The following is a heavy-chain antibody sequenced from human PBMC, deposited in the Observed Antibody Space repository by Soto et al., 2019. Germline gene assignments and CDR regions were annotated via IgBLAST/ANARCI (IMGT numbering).Heavy chain of an antibody. D-gene: IGHD3-16*02. CDR2: IYHSGST. V-gene: IGHV4-30-2*01. J-gene: IGHJ3*02. Sequence: SETLSLTCAVSGGSISSGGYSWSWIRQPPGKGLEWIGYIYHSGSTYYNPSLKSRVTISVDRSKNQFSLKLSSVTAADTAVYYCARGGMITFGGVIAPGAFDIWGQGTIVTVSS. CDR1: GGSISSGGYS. CDR3: ARGGMITFGGVIAPGAFDI.